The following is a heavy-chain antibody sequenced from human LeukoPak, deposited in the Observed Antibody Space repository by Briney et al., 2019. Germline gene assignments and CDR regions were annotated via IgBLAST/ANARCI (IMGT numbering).Heavy chain of an antibody. D-gene: IGHD3-10*01. V-gene: IGHV3-30*18. CDR2: ISYDGSNK. CDR3: AKEEFTY. Sequence: GGSLRLSCAASGFTFSSYAMSWVRQAPGKGLEWVAVISYDGSNKYYADSVKGRFTISRDNSKNTLYLQMNSLRAEDTAVYYCAKEEFTYWGQGTLVTVSS. J-gene: IGHJ4*02. CDR1: GFTFSSYA.